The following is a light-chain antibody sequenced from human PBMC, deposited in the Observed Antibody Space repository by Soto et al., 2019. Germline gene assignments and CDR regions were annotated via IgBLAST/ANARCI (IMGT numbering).Light chain of an antibody. CDR3: SSYTSSSTVL. Sequence: QYALTQPASVSGSPGQSITISCTGTSSDVGGYNYVSWYQQHPGKAPKLTIYDVSNRPSGVSNRFSGSKSGNTASLTISGLQAEDEADYYCSSYTSSSTVLFGGGTKVTVL. CDR1: SSDVGGYNY. CDR2: DVS. J-gene: IGLJ2*01. V-gene: IGLV2-14*01.